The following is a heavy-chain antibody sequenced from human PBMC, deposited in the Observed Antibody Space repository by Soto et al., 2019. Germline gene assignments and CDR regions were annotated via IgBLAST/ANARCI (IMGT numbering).Heavy chain of an antibody. J-gene: IGHJ6*02. CDR3: ARALKYCTNGVCYPTYYYYYGMDV. Sequence: QVQLVESGGGVVQPGRSLRLSCAASGFTFSSYGMHWVRQAPGKGLEWVAVIWYDGSNKYYADSVKGRFTISRDNSKNTLYLQMNSLRAEDTAVYYCARALKYCTNGVCYPTYYYYYGMDVWGQGTTVTVSS. CDR1: GFTFSSYG. D-gene: IGHD2-8*01. CDR2: IWYDGSNK. V-gene: IGHV3-33*01.